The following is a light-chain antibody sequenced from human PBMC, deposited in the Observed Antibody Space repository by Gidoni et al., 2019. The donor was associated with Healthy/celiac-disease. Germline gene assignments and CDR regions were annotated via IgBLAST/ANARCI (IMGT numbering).Light chain of an antibody. V-gene: IGKV1-NL1*01. CDR2: AAS. CDR3: QQYYSTPTLLT. J-gene: IGKJ4*01. CDR1: QGISNS. Sequence: IQMTRSPSSLSASVGDRVTITCRASQGISNSLAWYQQKPGKAPKLLLYAASRLESGVPSRFSGSGSGTDYTLTISSLQPEDFATYYCQQYYSTPTLLTFGGGTKVEIK.